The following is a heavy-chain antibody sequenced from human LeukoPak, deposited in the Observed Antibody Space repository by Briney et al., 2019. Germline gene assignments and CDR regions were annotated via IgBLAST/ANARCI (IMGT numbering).Heavy chain of an antibody. D-gene: IGHD3-10*01. CDR1: GGSISSSSYY. V-gene: IGHV4-39*07. Sequence: SETLSLTCTVSGGSISSSSYYWGWIRQPPGKGLEWIGSIYYSGSTYYNPSLKSRVTISVDTSKNQFSLKLSSVTAADTAVYYCARVGVLLWFGESSYFDYWGQGTLVTVSS. J-gene: IGHJ4*02. CDR2: IYYSGST. CDR3: ARVGVLLWFGESSYFDY.